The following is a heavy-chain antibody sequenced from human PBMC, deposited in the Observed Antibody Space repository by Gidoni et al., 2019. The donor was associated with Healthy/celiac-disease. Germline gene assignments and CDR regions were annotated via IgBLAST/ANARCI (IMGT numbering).Heavy chain of an antibody. CDR1: GGSISSGGYY. CDR3: AREGGGSGWFWFDP. CDR2: IYYSVST. D-gene: IGHD6-19*01. V-gene: IGHV4-31*03. J-gene: IGHJ5*02. Sequence: QVQLQESGPGLVKPSQTLSLTCTVSGGSISSGGYYWSWIRQHPGKGREWIGYIYYSVSTYYNPSLKSRVTISVDTSKNQFSLKLSSVTAADTAVYYCAREGGGSGWFWFDPWGQGTLVTVSS.